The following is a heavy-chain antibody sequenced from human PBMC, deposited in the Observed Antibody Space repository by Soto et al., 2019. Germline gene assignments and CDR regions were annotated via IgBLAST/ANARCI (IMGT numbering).Heavy chain of an antibody. CDR2: ISGSGGST. J-gene: IGHJ4*02. CDR3: ANINSSGWTHFDY. D-gene: IGHD6-19*01. CDR1: GFSFSSYA. V-gene: IGHV3-23*01. Sequence: GGSLRLSCAATGFSFSSYAMSWVRQAPGKGLEWVSAISGSGGSTYYADSVKGRFTISRDNSKNTLYLQMNSLRAEDTAVYYCANINSSGWTHFDYWGQGTLVTVSS.